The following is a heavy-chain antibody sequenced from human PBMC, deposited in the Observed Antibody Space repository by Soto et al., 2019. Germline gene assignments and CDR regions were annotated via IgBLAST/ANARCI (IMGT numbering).Heavy chain of an antibody. D-gene: IGHD2-21*02. CDR2: ISGSGGST. V-gene: IGHV3-23*01. Sequence: EVQLLESGGDLVQPGGSLRLSCAASGFIFSSYGMSWVRQAPGKGLEWVSAISGSGGSTYYADSVKGRFTISRDSSKSTLYLHMNSLRAEDTALYYCAKGGRDKLSQQLLTYFYIDVWGKGTTVTVSS. CDR3: AKGGRDKLSQQLLTYFYIDV. J-gene: IGHJ6*03. CDR1: GFIFSSYG.